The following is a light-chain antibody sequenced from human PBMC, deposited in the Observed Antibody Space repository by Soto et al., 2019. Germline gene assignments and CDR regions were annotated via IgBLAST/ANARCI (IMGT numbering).Light chain of an antibody. J-gene: IGLJ1*01. CDR2: EVS. Sequence: QSALTQPASVSGSPGQSITISCTGTSSDAGGYNYVSWYQQHPGKAPKLMIYEVSNRPSGVANRFSGSKSGNTASLTLSGLQAEDVADYYCSSYTSSSIDYVFGTGTKVTVL. CDR3: SSYTSSSIDYV. V-gene: IGLV2-14*01. CDR1: SSDAGGYNY.